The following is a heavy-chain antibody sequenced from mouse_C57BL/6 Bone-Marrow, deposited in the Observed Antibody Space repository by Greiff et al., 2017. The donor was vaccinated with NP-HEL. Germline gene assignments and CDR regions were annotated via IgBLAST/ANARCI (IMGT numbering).Heavy chain of an antibody. J-gene: IGHJ4*01. CDR2: IWSGGST. CDR3: ARRSTVRYYYAMDY. D-gene: IGHD1-1*01. V-gene: IGHV2-2*01. Sequence: QVQLKESGPGLVQPSQSLSITCTVSGFSFTSYGVHWVRQSPGKGLEWLGVIWSGGSTDYNAAFIARLSISKDNSKSQVFFKMNSLQADDTAIYYCARRSTVRYYYAMDYWGQGTSVTVSS. CDR1: GFSFTSYG.